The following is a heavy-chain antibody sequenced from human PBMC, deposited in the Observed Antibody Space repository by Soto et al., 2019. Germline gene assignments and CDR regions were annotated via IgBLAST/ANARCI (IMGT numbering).Heavy chain of an antibody. CDR1: GDSISSGFYF. D-gene: IGHD1-1*01. J-gene: IGHJ6*02. CDR3: ARGEGDGYNWSYYYYGMDV. Sequence: TSETLSLTCTVSGDSISSGFYFWGWVRQPPGKGLEWIGEINHSGSTNYNPSLKSRVTISVDTSKNQFSLKLSSVTAADTAVYYCARGEGDGYNWSYYYYGMDVWGQGTTVTVSS. CDR2: INHSGST. V-gene: IGHV4-39*07.